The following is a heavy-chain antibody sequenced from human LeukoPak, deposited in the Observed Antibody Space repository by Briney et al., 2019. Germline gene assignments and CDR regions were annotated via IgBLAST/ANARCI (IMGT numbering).Heavy chain of an antibody. CDR1: GFTFGDYA. CDR2: IRSKAYGGTT. CDR3: TRPNWGSRPKYFDY. D-gene: IGHD7-27*01. J-gene: IGHJ4*02. V-gene: IGHV3-49*04. Sequence: GGSLRLSCTASGFTFGDYAMSWVRQAPGKGLEWVGFIRSKAYGGTTEYAASVKGRFTISRDDSKSIAYLQMNSLKTEDTAVYYCTRPNWGSRPKYFDYWGQGTLVTVSS.